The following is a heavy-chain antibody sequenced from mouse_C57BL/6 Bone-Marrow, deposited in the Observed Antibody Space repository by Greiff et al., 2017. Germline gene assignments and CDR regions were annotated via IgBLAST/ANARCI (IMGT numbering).Heavy chain of an antibody. D-gene: IGHD2-10*02. V-gene: IGHV1-55*01. J-gene: IGHJ3*01. CDR2: IYPGSGST. Sequence: QVQLQQPGAELVKPGASVKMSCKASGYTFTSYWITWVKQRPGQGLEWIGDIYPGSGSTNYNEKFKSKATLTVDTSSSTAYMQLSSLTSEDSAVYYCARVYGNPSCFAYWGQGTLVTVSA. CDR1: GYTFTSYW. CDR3: ARVYGNPSCFAY.